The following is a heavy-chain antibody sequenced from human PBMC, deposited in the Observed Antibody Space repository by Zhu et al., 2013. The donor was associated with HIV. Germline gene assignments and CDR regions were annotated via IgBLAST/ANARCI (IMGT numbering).Heavy chain of an antibody. V-gene: IGHV4-34*01. CDR2: INHSGST. CDR1: GGSFSGYY. CDR3: ARWLRYSSGWFYYYYGMDV. J-gene: IGHJ6*02. D-gene: IGHD6-19*01. Sequence: QVQLQQWGAGLLKPSETLSLTCAVYGGSFSGYYWSWIRQPPGKGLEWIGEINHSGSTNYNPSLKSRVTISVDTSKNQFSLKLSSVTAADTAVYYCARWLRYSSGWFYYYYGMDVWGQGTTVTGLL.